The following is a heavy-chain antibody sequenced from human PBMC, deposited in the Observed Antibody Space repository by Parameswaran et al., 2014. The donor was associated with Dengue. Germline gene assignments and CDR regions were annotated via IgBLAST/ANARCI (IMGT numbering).Heavy chain of an antibody. J-gene: IGHJ4*02. Sequence: WIRQPPGKGLEWVSAISGSGGSTYYADSVKGRFTISRDNSKNTLYLQMNSLRAEDTAVYYCAKIVDGWLPPYFDYWGQGTLVTVSS. CDR3: AKIVDGWLPPYFDY. D-gene: IGHD5-12*01. CDR2: ISGSGGST. V-gene: IGHV3-23*01.